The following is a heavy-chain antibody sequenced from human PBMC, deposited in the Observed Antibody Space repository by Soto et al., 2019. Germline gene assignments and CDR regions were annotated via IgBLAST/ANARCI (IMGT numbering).Heavy chain of an antibody. Sequence: ASVKVSCKTSGYTFTNYGLSWVRQAPGQGLEWMGWVSAYNGNTNYAQNFQGRVTMTTDTSTSTAYMELRSLRSDDTAVYYCARDSVYGSGSYYSPDYYYYGMDVWGQGTTVTVSS. CDR2: VSAYNGNT. V-gene: IGHV1-18*01. CDR1: GYTFTNYG. J-gene: IGHJ6*02. D-gene: IGHD3-10*01. CDR3: ARDSVYGSGSYYSPDYYYYGMDV.